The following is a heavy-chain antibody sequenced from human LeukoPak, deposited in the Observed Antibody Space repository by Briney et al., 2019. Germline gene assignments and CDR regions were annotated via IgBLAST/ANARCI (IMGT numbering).Heavy chain of an antibody. CDR1: GFTVSSNS. D-gene: IGHD1-26*01. CDR2: IYSDNT. J-gene: IGHJ5*02. CDR3: AKDYRAHPLRPNWFDP. V-gene: IGHV3-53*01. Sequence: GGSLRLSCTVSGFTVSSNSMSWVRQAPGKGLEWVSFIYSDNTHYSDSVKGRFTISRDNSKNTLYLQMNSLRAEDTAVYYCAKDYRAHPLRPNWFDPWGQGTLVTVSS.